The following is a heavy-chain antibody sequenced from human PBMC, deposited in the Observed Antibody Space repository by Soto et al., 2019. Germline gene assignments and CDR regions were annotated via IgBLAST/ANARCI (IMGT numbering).Heavy chain of an antibody. J-gene: IGHJ5*02. V-gene: IGHV1-69*01. CDR3: ARSSSGWDEVWFDP. CDR1: GGTFSSYA. Sequence: QVQLVQSGAEVKKPGSSVKVSCKASGGTFSSYAISWVRQAPGQGLEWMGGIIPIFGTANYAQKFQGRVTITADESTSTAYMERSSLRSEDTAVYYCARSSSGWDEVWFDPWGQGTLVTVSS. CDR2: IIPIFGTA. D-gene: IGHD6-19*01.